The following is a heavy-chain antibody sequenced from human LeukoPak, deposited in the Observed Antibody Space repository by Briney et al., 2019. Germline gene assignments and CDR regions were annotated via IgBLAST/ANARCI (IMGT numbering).Heavy chain of an antibody. CDR3: AKPAISSRGWYYDY. Sequence: GGSLRLSCAASGFTVSSNYMSWVRQAPGKGLEWVSLIYSGGSTYYADSVKGRFTISRDNSKNTLYLQMNSLRAEDTAVYYCAKPAISSRGWYYDYWGQGTLVTVSS. V-gene: IGHV3-53*01. D-gene: IGHD6-19*01. CDR1: GFTVSSNY. CDR2: IYSGGST. J-gene: IGHJ4*02.